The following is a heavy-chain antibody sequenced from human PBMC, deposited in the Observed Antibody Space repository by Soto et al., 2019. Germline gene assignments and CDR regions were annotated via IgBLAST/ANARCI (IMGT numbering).Heavy chain of an antibody. CDR1: GASISGFY. CDR2: IYATGTT. V-gene: IGHV4-4*07. J-gene: IGHJ5*02. CDR3: VRDGTKALRDWFDP. D-gene: IGHD1-1*01. Sequence: SETLSLTCTVSGASISGFYWSWIRKSAGKGLEWIGRIYATGTTDHNPSLKSRVMMSVDTSKKQFSLKLRSVTAADTAVYYCVRDGTKALRDWFDPWGQGISVTVSS.